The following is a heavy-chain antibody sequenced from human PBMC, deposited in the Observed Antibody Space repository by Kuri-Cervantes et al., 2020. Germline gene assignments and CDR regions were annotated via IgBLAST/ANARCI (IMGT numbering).Heavy chain of an antibody. CDR2: ISDDGSNK. D-gene: IGHD1-26*01. Sequence: GGSLRPSCAASGFTSSSYGMHWVRQAPGKGLEWVAVISDDGSNKCSADSVEGLFTISRDNSKNTLYLQMNSLRAEDTAVYYCAKEIGRYSGSQGWWGQGTLVTVSS. V-gene: IGHV3-30*18. J-gene: IGHJ4*02. CDR3: AKEIGRYSGSQGW. CDR1: GFTSSSYG.